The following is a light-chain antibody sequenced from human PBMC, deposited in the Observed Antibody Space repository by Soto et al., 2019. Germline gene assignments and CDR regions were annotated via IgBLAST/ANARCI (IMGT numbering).Light chain of an antibody. V-gene: IGLV1-40*01. J-gene: IGLJ2*01. CDR2: GNS. Sequence: QSVLTQPPSVSGAPGQRVTISCTGSSSNIGADYDVHWYQQFPGTAPKLLIYGNSNRPSGVPDRFSGSKSGTSASLAITGLQAEDEADYYCQSYDSSLSGFVVFGGGTKLTVL. CDR1: SSNIGADYD. CDR3: QSYDSSLSGFVV.